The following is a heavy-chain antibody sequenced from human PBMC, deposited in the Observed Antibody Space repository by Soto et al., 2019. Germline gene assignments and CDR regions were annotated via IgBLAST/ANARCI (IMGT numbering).Heavy chain of an antibody. J-gene: IGHJ3*02. V-gene: IGHV4-34*01. CDR3: VRYDRINMKPYSPEGFHI. CDR1: GGSFSGYY. D-gene: IGHD3-3*02. CDR2: INHSGST. Sequence: TSETLSLTCAVYGGSFSGYYWSWIRQPPGKGLEWIGEINHSGSTNYNPSLKSRVTISVDTSKNQFSLRLSSVTAADTGVYYCVRYDRINMKPYSPEGFHIWGQGTMVS.